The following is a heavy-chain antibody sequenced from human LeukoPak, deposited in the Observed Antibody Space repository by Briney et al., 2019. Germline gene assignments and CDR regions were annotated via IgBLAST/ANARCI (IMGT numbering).Heavy chain of an antibody. D-gene: IGHD6-6*01. CDR1: GFAFSDHW. Sequence: GGSLRLSCAASGFAFSDHWMIWVRQAPGKGLEWVANINHDESRKYYVDSVEGRFTISRDNAKNSLYLQMNSLRAEDTAVYYCAISTYSSSPSWGQGTLVTVSS. V-gene: IGHV3-7*01. CDR2: INHDESRK. CDR3: AISTYSSSPS. J-gene: IGHJ5*02.